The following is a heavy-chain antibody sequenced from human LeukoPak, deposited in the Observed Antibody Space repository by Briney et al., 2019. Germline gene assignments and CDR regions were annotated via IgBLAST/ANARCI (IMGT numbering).Heavy chain of an antibody. J-gene: IGHJ4*02. Sequence: GGSLRLSCAASGFTFSTNHMTWVRQAPGKGPEWVSVIYSDGNTYYADSVKGRFTVSRDNSKNTLYLQMNSLRAEDTAVYYCVRDLTRGQGTLVTVSS. CDR2: IYSDGNT. V-gene: IGHV3-53*01. CDR3: VRDLT. CDR1: GFTFSTNH.